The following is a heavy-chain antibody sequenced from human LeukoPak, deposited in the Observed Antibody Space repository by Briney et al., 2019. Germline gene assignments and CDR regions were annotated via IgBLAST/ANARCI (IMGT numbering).Heavy chain of an antibody. J-gene: IGHJ6*02. CDR2: IYYSGST. CDR3: ASKYCSSTSCYTEDPYYYGMDV. CDR1: GGSVSSGSYY. D-gene: IGHD2-2*02. V-gene: IGHV4-61*01. Sequence: PSETLSLTCTVSGGSVSSGSYYWSWIRQPPGKGLEWIGYIYYSGSTNYNPSLKSRVTISVDTSKNQFSLKLSSVTAADTAVYYCASKYCSSTSCYTEDPYYYGMDVWGQGTTVTVSS.